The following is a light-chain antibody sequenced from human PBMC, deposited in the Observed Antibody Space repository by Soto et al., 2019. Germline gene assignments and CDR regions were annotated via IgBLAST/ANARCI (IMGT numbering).Light chain of an antibody. J-gene: IGLJ1*01. Sequence: ALTQPPSVSGSPGQSVTISCTGTSSDVGSYNRVSWYQQPPGTAPKLMIYEVSNRPSGVPDRFSGSKSGNTASLTISGLQAEDEADYYCSLYTSSSTFVFGTGTKVTVL. CDR1: SSDVGSYNR. V-gene: IGLV2-18*01. CDR3: SLYTSSSTFV. CDR2: EVS.